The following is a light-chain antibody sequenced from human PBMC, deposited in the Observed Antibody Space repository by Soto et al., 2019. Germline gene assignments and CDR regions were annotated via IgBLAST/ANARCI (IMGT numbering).Light chain of an antibody. CDR2: AAS. CDR3: QQSYSTPIT. CDR1: QSISSY. Sequence: DIQMTQSPSSLSASVGDRVTITCRASQSISSYLNWYQQKPGKAPKLLIYAASSLQSGVPSRFSGSGSGTDFTLTLSGLQPEDFATYYCQQSYSTPITFGQGTRLEIK. J-gene: IGKJ5*01. V-gene: IGKV1-39*01.